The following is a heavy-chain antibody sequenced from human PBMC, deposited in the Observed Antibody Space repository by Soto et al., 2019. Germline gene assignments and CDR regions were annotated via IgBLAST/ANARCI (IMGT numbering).Heavy chain of an antibody. CDR2: IYPGDSDT. CDR3: ARQGVAGTWMIWYFQH. Sequence: PGESLKISCKGSGYSFTSYWIGWVRQMPGKGLEWMGIIYPGDSDTRYSPSFQGQVTISADKSISTAYLQWSSLKASDTAMYYCARQGVAGTWMIWYFQHWRQGTLVTSPQ. CDR1: GYSFTSYW. J-gene: IGHJ1*01. D-gene: IGHD6-19*01. V-gene: IGHV5-51*01.